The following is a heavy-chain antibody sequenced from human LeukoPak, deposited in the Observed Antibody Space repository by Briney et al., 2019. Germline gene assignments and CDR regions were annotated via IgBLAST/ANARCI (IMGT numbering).Heavy chain of an antibody. CDR1: GFTFSSYA. V-gene: IGHV3-23*01. J-gene: IGHJ4*02. CDR3: AKDQFPTDYDNSPIDY. CDR2: ISGSGGDT. D-gene: IGHD3-22*01. Sequence: GGSLRLSCAASGFTFSSYAMSWVRQAPGKGLEWVSVISGSGGDTYYADSVKGRFTISRDNSKDTLFLQMNSLRAEDTAVYYCAKDQFPTDYDNSPIDYWGQGTLVTVS.